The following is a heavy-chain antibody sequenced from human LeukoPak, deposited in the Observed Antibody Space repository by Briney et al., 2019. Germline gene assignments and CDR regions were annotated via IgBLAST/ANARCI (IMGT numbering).Heavy chain of an antibody. Sequence: SETLSLTCTVSGGSISSYYWGWIRQPPGKGLEWIGYIYYSGSTNYNPSLKSRVTISVDTSKNQFSLKLSSVTAADTAVYYCARATYYDFWSGYYAREHHLDYWGQGTLVTVSS. D-gene: IGHD3-3*01. CDR1: GGSISSYY. V-gene: IGHV4-59*01. CDR2: IYYSGST. CDR3: ARATYYDFWSGYYAREHHLDY. J-gene: IGHJ4*02.